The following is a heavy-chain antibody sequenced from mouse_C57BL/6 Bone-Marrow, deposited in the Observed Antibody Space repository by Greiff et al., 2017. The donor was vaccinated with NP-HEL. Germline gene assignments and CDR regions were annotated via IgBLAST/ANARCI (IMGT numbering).Heavy chain of an antibody. V-gene: IGHV1-42*01. D-gene: IGHD1-1*01. CDR1: GYSFTGYY. Sequence: VQLKESGPELVKPGASVKISCKASGYSFTGYYMNWVKQSPEKSLEWIGEINPSTGGTTYNQKFKAKATLTVDKSATTAYMQLKSLTSEDSAVYYCARRFTTVVAVDYWGQGTTLTVSS. CDR3: ARRFTTVVAVDY. CDR2: INPSTGGT. J-gene: IGHJ2*01.